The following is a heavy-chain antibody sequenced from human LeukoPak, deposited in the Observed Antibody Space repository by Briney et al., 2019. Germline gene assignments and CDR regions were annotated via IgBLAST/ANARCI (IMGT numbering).Heavy chain of an antibody. D-gene: IGHD1-20*01. Sequence: ASVKVSCKASGGTFSSYAISWVRQAPGQGLEWMGGIIPIFGTANYAQKFQGRVTITADESTSTAYMELSSLRSEDTAVYYCAKPKDNSLYCFDYWGQGTLVTVSS. CDR2: IIPIFGTA. J-gene: IGHJ4*02. V-gene: IGHV1-69*01. CDR3: AKPKDNSLYCFDY. CDR1: GGTFSSYA.